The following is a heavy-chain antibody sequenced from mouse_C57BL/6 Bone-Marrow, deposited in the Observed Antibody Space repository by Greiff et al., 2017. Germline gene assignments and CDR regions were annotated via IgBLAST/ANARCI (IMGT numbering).Heavy chain of an antibody. CDR2: INPSTGGT. J-gene: IGHJ2*01. Sequence: VQLQQSGPELVKPGASVKISCKASGYSFTDYYMHWVKQRPEKGLEWIGEINPSTGGTTYNQKFKAKATLTVDKSSSTAYMQLKSLTSEDSAVYYCARRGIYYDYWCQGT. CDR1: GYSFTDYY. CDR3: ARRGIYYDY. V-gene: IGHV1-42*01.